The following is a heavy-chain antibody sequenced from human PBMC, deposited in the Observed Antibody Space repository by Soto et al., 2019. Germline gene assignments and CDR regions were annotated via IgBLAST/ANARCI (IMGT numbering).Heavy chain of an antibody. V-gene: IGHV4-31*03. Sequence: SETLSLTCTVSGGSISSDNYYWSWIRQHPGKGLKWIGYIYYSGSTYYNPSLKSRVTISVDTSKYQFSLKLSSVTAADTAVYYCARGTAYYYDSSGYYSIRLDYWGQGTLVTVSS. CDR1: GGSISSDNYY. J-gene: IGHJ4*02. D-gene: IGHD3-22*01. CDR3: ARGTAYYYDSSGYYSIRLDY. CDR2: IYYSGST.